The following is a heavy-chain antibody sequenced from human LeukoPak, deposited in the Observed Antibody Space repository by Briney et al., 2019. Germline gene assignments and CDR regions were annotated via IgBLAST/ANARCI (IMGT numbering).Heavy chain of an antibody. CDR2: IYHSGST. Sequence: SETLSLTCTVSGYSISSGYYWGWIRQPPGKGLEWIGSIYHSGSTYYNPSLKSRVTISVDTSKNQFSLKLSSVTAADTAVYYCARDFPGSGWTGDYWGQGTLVTVSS. V-gene: IGHV4-38-2*02. J-gene: IGHJ4*02. D-gene: IGHD6-19*01. CDR1: GYSISSGYY. CDR3: ARDFPGSGWTGDY.